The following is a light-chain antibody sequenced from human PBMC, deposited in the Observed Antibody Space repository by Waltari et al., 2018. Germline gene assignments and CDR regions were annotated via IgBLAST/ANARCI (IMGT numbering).Light chain of an antibody. J-gene: IGLJ3*02. CDR2: DFS. CDR3: CSYGGSYTWV. CDR1: SSDVCGYNY. Sequence: QSALTQPRSVSGSPGQSVTISCTGTSSDVCGYNYVPWYQQHPGKVPKLMIYDFSQRPSGIPDRFSGSKSGNTASLTISGLQAEDEADYYCCSYGGSYTWVFGGGTRLTVL. V-gene: IGLV2-11*01.